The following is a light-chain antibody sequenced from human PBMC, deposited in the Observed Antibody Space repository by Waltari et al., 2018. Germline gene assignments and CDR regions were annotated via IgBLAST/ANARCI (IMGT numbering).Light chain of an antibody. CDR1: SSDVGGYNY. CDR2: DVS. CDR3: SSFTSSSPLDV. J-gene: IGLJ1*01. V-gene: IGLV2-14*03. Sequence: QSALTQPASVSGSPGQSITISCTGTSSDVGGYNYVSWYQQHPGKAPKLMIYDVSNRPSGFSSRFAGSKSGNTASLTISGLQAEDEADYYCSSFTSSSPLDVFGTGTKVTVL.